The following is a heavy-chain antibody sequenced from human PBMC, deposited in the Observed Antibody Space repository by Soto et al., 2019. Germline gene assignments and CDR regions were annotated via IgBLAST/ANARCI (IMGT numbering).Heavy chain of an antibody. V-gene: IGHV3-9*01. CDR1: GFTFDDYA. D-gene: IGHD5-12*01. CDR3: AKDIVATRGFGFDY. J-gene: IGHJ4*02. Sequence: GGSLRLSCAASGFTFDDYAMHWVRQAPGKGLEWVSGISWNSGSIGYADSAKGRFTTSRDNAKNSLYLQMNSLRAEDTALYYCAKDIVATRGFGFDYWGQGTLVTVSS. CDR2: ISWNSGSI.